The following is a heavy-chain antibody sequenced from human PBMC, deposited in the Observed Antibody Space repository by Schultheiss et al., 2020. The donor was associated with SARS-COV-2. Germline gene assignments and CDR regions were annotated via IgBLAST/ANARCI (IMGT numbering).Heavy chain of an antibody. CDR2: IKSNADGGTT. J-gene: IGHJ4*02. CDR1: GFSFSIAW. V-gene: IGHV3-15*07. Sequence: GGSLRLSCAASGFSFSIAWMNWVRQAPGKGLEWVGRIKSNADGGTTDYATPVKGRFTISRDNAKNSLYLQMNSLRAEDTAVYYCARADYYDSSGYYLPFDYWGQGTLVTVSS. D-gene: IGHD3-22*01. CDR3: ARADYYDSSGYYLPFDY.